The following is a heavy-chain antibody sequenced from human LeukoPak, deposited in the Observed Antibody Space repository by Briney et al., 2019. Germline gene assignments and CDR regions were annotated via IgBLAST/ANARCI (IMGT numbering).Heavy chain of an antibody. CDR3: AKGRTIIGLALPRYYFDF. Sequence: GGSLRLSCAASGFTFSSYGMTRVRQAPGKGLEWVSTISDSGRGTYFADSVQGRFTLSRDNSKNTLYLQMNTLRADDTAVYYCAKGRTIIGLALPRYYFDFWGQGTLVTVSS. J-gene: IGHJ4*02. V-gene: IGHV3-23*01. CDR2: ISDSGRGT. D-gene: IGHD3/OR15-3a*01. CDR1: GFTFSSYG.